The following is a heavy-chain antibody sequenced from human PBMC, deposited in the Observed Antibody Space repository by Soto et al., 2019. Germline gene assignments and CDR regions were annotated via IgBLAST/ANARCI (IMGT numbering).Heavy chain of an antibody. Sequence: PGGSLRLSCAASGFTFSSYGMHWVRQAPGKGLEWVAVISYDGSNKYYADSVKGRFTISRDNSKNTLYLQMNSLRAEDTAVYYCVKGTGRVDTAMVPYYYSYGIDVWGQGTMVTVSS. V-gene: IGHV3-30*18. D-gene: IGHD5-18*01. CDR3: VKGTGRVDTAMVPYYYSYGIDV. CDR1: GFTFSSYG. CDR2: ISYDGSNK. J-gene: IGHJ6*02.